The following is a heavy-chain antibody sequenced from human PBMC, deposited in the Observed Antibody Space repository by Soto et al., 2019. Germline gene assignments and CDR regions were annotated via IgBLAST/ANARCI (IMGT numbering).Heavy chain of an antibody. D-gene: IGHD3-10*01. V-gene: IGHV4-59*01. CDR2: IYYSGST. CDR1: GGSISSYY. J-gene: IGHJ6*02. CDR3: ARGVLLWFGELLYGMDV. Sequence: PSETLSLTCTVSGGSISSYYWSWIRQPPGKGLEWIGYIYYSGSTNYNPSLKSRVTISVDTSKNQFSLKLSSVTAADTAVYYCARGVLLWFGELLYGMDVWGQGTTVTVSS.